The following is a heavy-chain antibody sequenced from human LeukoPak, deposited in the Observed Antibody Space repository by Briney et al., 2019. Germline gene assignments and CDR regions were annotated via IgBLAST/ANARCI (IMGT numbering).Heavy chain of an antibody. CDR3: ARHADGYNHYFDY. Sequence: TPSETLSLTCTVSGGSISSYYWSWIRQPPGKGLEWIAYISDIGSINYNPSLKSRVTISLDTSKNQFSLKLSSVTAADTAVYYCARHADGYNHYFDYWGQGTLVTVSS. CDR1: GGSISSYY. V-gene: IGHV4-59*08. D-gene: IGHD5-24*01. CDR2: ISDIGSI. J-gene: IGHJ4*02.